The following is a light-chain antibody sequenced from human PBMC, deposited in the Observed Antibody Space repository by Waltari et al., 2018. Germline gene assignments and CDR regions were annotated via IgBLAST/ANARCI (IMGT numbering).Light chain of an antibody. Sequence: EIVMTQSPATLSVSPGERATLSCRASQSIGSHLAWYQQTPGQGPRLLIYGASTRATGIPARFSGRGSGTEFTLTISSLQSEDFAVYFCQQYDNWPLTFGGGTKVEIK. CDR1: QSIGSH. V-gene: IGKV3-15*01. J-gene: IGKJ4*01. CDR3: QQYDNWPLT. CDR2: GAS.